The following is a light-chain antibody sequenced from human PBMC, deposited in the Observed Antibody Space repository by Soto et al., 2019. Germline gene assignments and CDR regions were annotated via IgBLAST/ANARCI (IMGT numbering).Light chain of an antibody. CDR3: SSYAGSYRV. CDR2: EVS. J-gene: IGLJ1*01. Sequence: ALTQPPSASGSPGQSVTISCTGTSSDVGGYNYVSWYQQHPGKAPKLMIYEVSKRPSGVPDRFSGSKSGNTASLTVSGLQAEDEADYYCSSYAGSYRVFGTGTKVTVL. V-gene: IGLV2-8*01. CDR1: SSDVGGYNY.